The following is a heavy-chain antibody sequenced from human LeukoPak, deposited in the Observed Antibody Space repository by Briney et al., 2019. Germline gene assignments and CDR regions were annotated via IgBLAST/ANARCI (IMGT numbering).Heavy chain of an antibody. CDR3: ARRGNYYDSSGCPTWAFDI. D-gene: IGHD3-22*01. CDR1: GGSISSSSYY. CDR2: IYYSGST. J-gene: IGHJ3*02. V-gene: IGHV4-39*01. Sequence: PSETLSLTCTVSGGSISSSSYYWGWIRQPPGKGLEWIGSIYYSGSTYYNPSLKSRVTISVDTSKNQFSLKLSSVTAADTAVYYCARRGNYYDSSGCPTWAFDIWGQGTMVIVSS.